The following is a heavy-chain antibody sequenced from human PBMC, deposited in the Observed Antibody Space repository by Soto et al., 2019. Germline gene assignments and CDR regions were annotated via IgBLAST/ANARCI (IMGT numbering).Heavy chain of an antibody. CDR3: ARVFSDSSSFFDP. J-gene: IGHJ5*02. CDR2: IYYSGST. D-gene: IGHD6-13*01. V-gene: IGHV4-31*03. CDR1: GGSISSGGYY. Sequence: QVQLQESGPGLVKPSQTLSLTCTVSGGSISSGGYYWSWIRQHPGKGLEWIGYIYYSGSTYYNPSLKSRVTISVVTSKNQFSLKLSSVTAADTSVYYCARVFSDSSSFFDPWGQGTLVTVSS.